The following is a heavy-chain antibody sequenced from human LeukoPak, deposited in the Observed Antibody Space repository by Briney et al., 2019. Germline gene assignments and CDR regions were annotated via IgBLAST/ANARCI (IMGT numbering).Heavy chain of an antibody. D-gene: IGHD1-26*01. CDR1: GGSVSDYY. V-gene: IGHV4-59*02. CDR3: ARDRESGSYSFDP. CDR2: IYYTGST. Sequence: SETLSLTRTVSGGSVSDYYWSWIRQSPGKGLEWIGYIYYTGSTSYNPSLRSRVTMSADTSKNQFSLKLSSVTAADTAVYYCARDRESGSYSFDPWGQGTLVTVSS. J-gene: IGHJ5*02.